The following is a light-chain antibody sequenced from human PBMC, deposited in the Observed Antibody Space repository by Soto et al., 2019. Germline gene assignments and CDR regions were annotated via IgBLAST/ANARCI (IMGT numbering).Light chain of an antibody. J-gene: IGLJ3*02. Sequence: QPVLTQSPSASASLGASVKLTCTLSSGHSNYAITWHQQQPEKGPRYLMKLNSDGSHRKGDGIPDRFSGSSSGAERYLTISTLQSDDEADYYCQTWGAGIGVFGGGTKLTVL. CDR2: LNSDGSH. CDR1: SGHSNYA. V-gene: IGLV4-69*01. CDR3: QTWGAGIGV.